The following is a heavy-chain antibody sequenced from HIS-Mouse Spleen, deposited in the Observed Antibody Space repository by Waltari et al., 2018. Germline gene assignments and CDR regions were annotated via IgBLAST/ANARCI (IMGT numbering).Heavy chain of an antibody. D-gene: IGHD6-13*01. J-gene: IGHJ4*02. CDR2: IYYSGST. CDR3: ARHEGQQLVTSLFDY. V-gene: IGHV4-39*01. CDR1: GGSIRSSSYY. Sequence: QLQLQESGPGLVKPSETLSLTCTVSGGSIRSSSYYLGWFRQPPGKGLGWIGRIYYSGSTYYNPSLKSRVTISVDTSKNQFSLKLSSVTAADTAVYYCARHEGQQLVTSLFDYWGQGTLVTVSS.